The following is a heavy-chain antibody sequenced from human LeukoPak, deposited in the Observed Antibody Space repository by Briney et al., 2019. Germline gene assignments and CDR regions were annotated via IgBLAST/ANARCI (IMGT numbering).Heavy chain of an antibody. V-gene: IGHV3-7*01. CDR2: INEDGSKK. Sequence: PGGSLRLSCTASGFTFGNYWMTWVRQAPGKGLEWVANINEDGSKKYYVDSVKGRFTISRDNAKNSQYLQMNNLRAEDTAVYYCARDDPPNYDILTGYYDALDIWGQGTMVTVSS. CDR1: GFTFGNYW. D-gene: IGHD3-9*01. CDR3: ARDDPPNYDILTGYYDALDI. J-gene: IGHJ3*02.